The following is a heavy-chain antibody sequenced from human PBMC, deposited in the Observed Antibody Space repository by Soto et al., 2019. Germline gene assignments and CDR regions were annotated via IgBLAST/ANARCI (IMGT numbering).Heavy chain of an antibody. J-gene: IGHJ6*03. V-gene: IGHV4-59*08. Sequence: SDTLSLTCTVSGGSISSYYWSWIRQPPGKGLEWIGYIYYSGSTNYNPSLKSRVTISVDTSKNQFSLKLSSVTAADTAVYYCASGYDFYYYMDVWGKGTTVTVSS. CDR3: ASGYDFYYYMDV. CDR2: IYYSGST. D-gene: IGHD5-12*01. CDR1: GGSISSYY.